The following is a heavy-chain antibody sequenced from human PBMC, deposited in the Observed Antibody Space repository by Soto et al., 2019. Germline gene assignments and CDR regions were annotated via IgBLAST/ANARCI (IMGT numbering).Heavy chain of an antibody. Sequence: GGSLRLSCAASGFTFSSYAMSWVRQAPGKGLEWVSAISGSGGSTYYADSVKGRFTISRDNSKNTLYLQMNSLRAEDKAVYYCAKDMDIVVVVAAFDYWGQGTLVTVSS. J-gene: IGHJ4*02. V-gene: IGHV3-23*01. CDR3: AKDMDIVVVVAAFDY. D-gene: IGHD2-15*01. CDR2: ISGSGGST. CDR1: GFTFSSYA.